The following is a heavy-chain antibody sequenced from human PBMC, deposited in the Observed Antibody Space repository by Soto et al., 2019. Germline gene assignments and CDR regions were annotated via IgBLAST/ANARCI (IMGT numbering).Heavy chain of an antibody. D-gene: IGHD2-2*01. V-gene: IGHV4-31*03. J-gene: IGHJ6*02. CDR1: GGSISSGGYY. CDR2: IYYSGST. Sequence: SETLSLTCTVSGGSISSGGYYWSWIRQHPGKGLEWIGYIYYSGSTYYNPSLKSRVTISVDTSKNQFSLKLSSVTAADTAVYYCARDYRTLNGLCSSTSCYYYGMDVWGQGTTVTVSS. CDR3: ARDYRTLNGLCSSTSCYYYGMDV.